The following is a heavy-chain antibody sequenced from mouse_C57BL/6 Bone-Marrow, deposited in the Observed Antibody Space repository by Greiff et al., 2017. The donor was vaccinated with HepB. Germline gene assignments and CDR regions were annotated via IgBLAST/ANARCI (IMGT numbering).Heavy chain of an antibody. Sequence: EVMLVESGPELVKPGASVKISCKASGYSFTGYYMNWVKQSPEKSLEWIGEINPSTGGTTYNQKFKAKATLTVDKSSSTAYMQLKSLTSEDSAVYYCAREDYGSSLYAMDYWGQGTSVTVSS. J-gene: IGHJ4*01. CDR2: INPSTGGT. CDR1: GYSFTGYY. D-gene: IGHD1-1*01. V-gene: IGHV1-42*01. CDR3: AREDYGSSLYAMDY.